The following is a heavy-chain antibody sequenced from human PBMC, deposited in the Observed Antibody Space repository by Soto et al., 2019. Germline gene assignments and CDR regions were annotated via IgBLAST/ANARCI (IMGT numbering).Heavy chain of an antibody. Sequence: EVQLVESGGGLVQPGRSLRLSCVVSGFTFDDYAMHWVRQAPGGGLEWVSGINWNSAVIGYADSVKGRFTIARDNAKNAVYLQMTSLRSEDTALYYCARDPSVTAIGRADHWGQVTLVTVSS. CDR2: INWNSAVI. D-gene: IGHD5-18*01. J-gene: IGHJ4*02. V-gene: IGHV3-9*01. CDR3: ARDPSVTAIGRADH. CDR1: GFTFDDYA.